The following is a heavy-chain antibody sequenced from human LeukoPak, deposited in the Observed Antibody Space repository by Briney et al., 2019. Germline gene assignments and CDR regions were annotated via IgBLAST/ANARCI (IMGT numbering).Heavy chain of an antibody. CDR2: ISYDGSNK. Sequence: PGGSLRLSCAACGFTFSSYGMHWVRQAPGKGLEWVAVISYDGSNKYYADSVKGRFTISRDNSKNTLYLQMNSLRAEDTAVYYCAKDFSVAMDYFDYWGQGTLVTVSS. D-gene: IGHD6-19*01. V-gene: IGHV3-30*18. J-gene: IGHJ4*02. CDR3: AKDFSVAMDYFDY. CDR1: GFTFSSYG.